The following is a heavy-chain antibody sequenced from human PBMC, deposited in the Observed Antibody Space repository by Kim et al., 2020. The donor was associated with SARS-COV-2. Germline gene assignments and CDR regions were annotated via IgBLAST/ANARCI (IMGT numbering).Heavy chain of an antibody. Sequence: GESLKISCKGSGYRFTNYWIGWVRQMPGKGLEWMGIIYPGDSDTRYSPSFQGQVTISADKSISTAYVQWSSLKASDTAMYYCARIGRARLMYYYYGMDVWGRDTAVRVSS. CDR2: IYPGDSDT. CDR3: ARIGRARLMYYYYGMDV. CDR1: GYRFTNYW. V-gene: IGHV5-51*01. D-gene: IGHD2-8*01. J-gene: IGHJ6*02.